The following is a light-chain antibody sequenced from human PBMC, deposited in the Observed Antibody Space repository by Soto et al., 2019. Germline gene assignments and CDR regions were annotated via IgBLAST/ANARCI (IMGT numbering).Light chain of an antibody. CDR1: QSVSNNY. V-gene: IGKV3-20*01. Sequence: EIVLTQSPGTLSLSPGERVTLSCTASQSVSNNYLAWYQQKPGQAPRLLIYGAFRRATGIPDRFSGSGSGTDFTLTISRLEPEDFAVYYCQQYGLSPLTFGGGTKVESK. CDR3: QQYGLSPLT. J-gene: IGKJ4*01. CDR2: GAF.